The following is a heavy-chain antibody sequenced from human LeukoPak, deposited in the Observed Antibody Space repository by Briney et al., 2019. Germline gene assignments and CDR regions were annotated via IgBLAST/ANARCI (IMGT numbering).Heavy chain of an antibody. CDR1: GGSISTFY. CDR3: ARDLVPFDYMDV. J-gene: IGHJ6*03. Sequence: SETLSLTCTVSGGSISTFYWSWIRQPAGKGLEWIGRIFTTGSTNYNPSLKSRVTMSVDTSKNQFSLKLSSVTAADTAVYYCARDLVPFDYMDVWGKGTTVTISS. V-gene: IGHV4-4*07. D-gene: IGHD6-6*01. CDR2: IFTTGST.